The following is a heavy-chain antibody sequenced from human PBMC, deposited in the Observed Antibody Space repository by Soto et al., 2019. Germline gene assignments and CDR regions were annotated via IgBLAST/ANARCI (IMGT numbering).Heavy chain of an antibody. CDR1: GFTFSSYA. D-gene: IGHD3-3*01. J-gene: IGHJ5*02. Sequence: QVQLVESGGGVVQPGRSLRLSCAASGFTFSSYAMHWVRQAPGKGLEWVAVISYDGSNKYYADSVKGRFTISRDNSKNRLYLQMNSQRAEDTAVYYCARERGDTIFGVVILRGWFDPWGQGTLVTVSS. V-gene: IGHV3-30-3*01. CDR3: ARERGDTIFGVVILRGWFDP. CDR2: ISYDGSNK.